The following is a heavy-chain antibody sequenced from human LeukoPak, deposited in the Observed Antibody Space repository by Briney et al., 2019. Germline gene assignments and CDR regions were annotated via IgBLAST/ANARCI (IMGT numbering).Heavy chain of an antibody. V-gene: IGHV3-21*01. CDR1: GFTFSAYA. Sequence: GGSLRLSCAASGFTFSAYAMNWVRQAPGKGLDWVSSITSSSTYIYYSDSVKGRFTISRDNAKNSLYLQMNSLTAEDTAVYCCVRDIGSGSYYFRDWGQGTLVTVSS. J-gene: IGHJ4*02. CDR2: ITSSSTYI. CDR3: VRDIGSGSYYFRD. D-gene: IGHD3-10*01.